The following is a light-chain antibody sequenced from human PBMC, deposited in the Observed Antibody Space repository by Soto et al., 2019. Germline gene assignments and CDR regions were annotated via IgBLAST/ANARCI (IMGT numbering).Light chain of an antibody. V-gene: IGKV1-9*01. J-gene: IGKJ4*01. CDR1: QGIRND. CDR3: QHLNSYPVT. CDR2: AAS. Sequence: DIQLTQSPSFLSASVGDRVTITCRASQGIRNDLAWYQQKPGKAPEVLIYAASTLQSGVPSKFSGSGSGTEFTLTISSLQPEDCATYYCQHLNSYPVTFGGGTKVEIK.